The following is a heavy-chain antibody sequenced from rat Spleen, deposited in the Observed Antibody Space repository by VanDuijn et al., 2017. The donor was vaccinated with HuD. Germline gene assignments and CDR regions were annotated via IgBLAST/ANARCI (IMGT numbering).Heavy chain of an antibody. CDR1: GFSLATYN. D-gene: IGHD1-11*01. Sequence: QVQLKETGPDLVQLTQTLSITCTVSGFSLATYNIHWVRQPPGKGLEWMGTVWSGGGADYNSAFKPRLSINRDTSKSQVFLKMDSLQTDDTAKYFCARQRATEGIGYWNFDLWGPGTMVTVSS. V-gene: IGHV2-64*01. CDR3: ARQRATEGIGYWNFDL. J-gene: IGHJ1*01. CDR2: VWSGGGA.